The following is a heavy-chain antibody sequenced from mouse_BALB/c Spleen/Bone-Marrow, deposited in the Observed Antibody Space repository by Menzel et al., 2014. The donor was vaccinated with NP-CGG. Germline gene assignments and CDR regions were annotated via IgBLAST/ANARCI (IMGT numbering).Heavy chain of an antibody. J-gene: IGHJ3*01. D-gene: IGHD2-2*01. CDR2: INPSTGYT. Sequence: QVQLQQPGAELAKPGASVKMSCKASGYTFTSYWMHWVKQRPGQGLEWIGYINPSTGYTEYNQKFKDKATLTADKSSSTAYMQLSRLTSEDSAVYYCARSGGGYDGFAYWGQGTLVTVSA. CDR3: ARSGGGYDGFAY. V-gene: IGHV1-7*01. CDR1: GYTFTSYW.